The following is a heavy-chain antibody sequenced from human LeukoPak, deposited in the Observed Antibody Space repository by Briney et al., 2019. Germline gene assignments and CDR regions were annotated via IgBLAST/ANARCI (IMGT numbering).Heavy chain of an antibody. Sequence: GGSLRLSCAASGFTFSSYSMNWVRQAPGKGLEWVSSISSSSSYIYYADSVKGRLTISRDNAKNSLYLQMNSLRAEDTAVYYCAREWELLFGMDVWGQGTTVTVSS. D-gene: IGHD1-26*01. CDR1: GFTFSSYS. CDR3: AREWELLFGMDV. V-gene: IGHV3-21*01. J-gene: IGHJ6*02. CDR2: ISSSSSYI.